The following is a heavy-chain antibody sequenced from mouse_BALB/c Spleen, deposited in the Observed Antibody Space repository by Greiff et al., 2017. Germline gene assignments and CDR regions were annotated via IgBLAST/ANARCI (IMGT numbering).Heavy chain of an antibody. CDR3: ARSGGYDGLCAMDY. J-gene: IGHJ4*01. Sequence: EVQLQQSGAELVKPGASVKLSCTASGFNIKDTYMHWVKQRPEQGLEWIGRIDPANGNTKYDPKFQGKATITADTSSNTAYLQLSSLTSEDTAVYYCARSGGYDGLCAMDYWGQGTSVTVSS. CDR1: GFNIKDTY. CDR2: IDPANGNT. V-gene: IGHV14-3*02. D-gene: IGHD2-2*01.